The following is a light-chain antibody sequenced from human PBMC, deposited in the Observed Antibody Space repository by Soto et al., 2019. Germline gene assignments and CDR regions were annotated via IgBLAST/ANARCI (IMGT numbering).Light chain of an antibody. Sequence: QSVMTQPPSASGTPGQRINISCSGSSSNTGTNTVSWYQHLPGAAPRLLIQTNTRRPPGVPDRFSGSKSGTSASLAISGLQSDDEADYYWAACDASLNAWVFGGGTKLTVL. CDR1: SSNTGTNT. J-gene: IGLJ3*02. V-gene: IGLV1-44*01. CDR3: AACDASLNAWV. CDR2: TNT.